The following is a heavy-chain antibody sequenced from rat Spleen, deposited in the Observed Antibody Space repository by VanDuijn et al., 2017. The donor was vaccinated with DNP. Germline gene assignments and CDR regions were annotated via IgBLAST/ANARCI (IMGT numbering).Heavy chain of an antibody. CDR2: ISTSGGST. J-gene: IGHJ2*01. V-gene: IGHV5-46*01. CDR3: ASRPPPTRGPFDY. CDR1: GFTFSSFP. D-gene: IGHD1-4*01. Sequence: EVLLVESDGGLVQPGRSLKLSCAVSGFTFSSFPMAWVRQAPTKGLEWVATISTSGGSTYYRDSVKGRFTISRDYAKSTLYLQMDSLRSEDTATYYCASRPPPTRGPFDYWGQGVLVTVSS.